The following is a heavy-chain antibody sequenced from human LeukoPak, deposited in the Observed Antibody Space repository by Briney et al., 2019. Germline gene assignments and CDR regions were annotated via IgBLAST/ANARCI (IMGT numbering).Heavy chain of an antibody. Sequence: GSSVKVSCKASGGTFSSYAISWVRQAPGQGLEWMGWISAYNGNTNYAQKLQGRVTVTTDTSTSTAYMELRSLRSDDTAVYYCARDQEFVRIAAGGPFDYWGQGTLVTVSS. D-gene: IGHD6-13*01. V-gene: IGHV1-18*01. CDR3: ARDQEFVRIAAGGPFDY. CDR2: ISAYNGNT. CDR1: GGTFSSYA. J-gene: IGHJ4*02.